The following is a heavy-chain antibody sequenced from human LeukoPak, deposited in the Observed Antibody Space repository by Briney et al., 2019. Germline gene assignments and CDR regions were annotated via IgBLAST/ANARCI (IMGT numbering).Heavy chain of an antibody. Sequence: GGSLRLSCVASGFTLSSYSMHWVRQAPGNGLEWVAMISFDGSNKYYADSVKGRFTISRDNSKNTLSLQMTSLRADDTAVYYCARIGTQWLIRGCFDYWGQGSLVTVSS. V-gene: IGHV3-30-3*01. CDR3: ARIGTQWLIRGCFDY. J-gene: IGHJ4*02. CDR1: GFTLSSYS. D-gene: IGHD6-19*01. CDR2: ISFDGSNK.